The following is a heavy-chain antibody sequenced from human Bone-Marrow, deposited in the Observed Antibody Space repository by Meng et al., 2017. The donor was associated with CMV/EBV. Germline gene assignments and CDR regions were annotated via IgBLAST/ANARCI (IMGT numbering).Heavy chain of an antibody. CDR1: GFIFRNYG. V-gene: IGHV3-33*06. CDR2: IWSDGSNI. CDR3: AKESQYSGSPVDY. J-gene: IGHJ4*02. D-gene: IGHD1-26*01. Sequence: GESLKISCVASGFIFRNYGMHWVRQAPGKGLEWVAAIWSDGSNIYYRDSVKGRFTISRDNSKNTLYLQMSSLRAEDTAVYYCAKESQYSGSPVDYWGQGTLVTVSS.